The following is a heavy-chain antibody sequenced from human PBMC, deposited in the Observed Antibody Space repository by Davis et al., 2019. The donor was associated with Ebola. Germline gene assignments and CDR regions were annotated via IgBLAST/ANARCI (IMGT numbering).Heavy chain of an antibody. J-gene: IGHJ5*02. CDR3: ARLMTTVTTAWFDP. D-gene: IGHD4-11*01. Sequence: MPSETLSLTCAVYGGSFRGYYWSWTRQHPGKGLEWIGYIYYSGSTYYNPSLKSRVTISVDTSKNQFSLKLSSVTAADTAVYYCARLMTTVTTAWFDPWGQGTLVTVSS. CDR2: IYYSGST. V-gene: IGHV4-31*11. CDR1: GGSFRGYY.